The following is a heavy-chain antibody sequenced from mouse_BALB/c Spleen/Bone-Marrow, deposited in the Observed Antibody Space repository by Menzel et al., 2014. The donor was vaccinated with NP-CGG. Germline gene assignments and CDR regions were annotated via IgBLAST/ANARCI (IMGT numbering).Heavy chain of an antibody. CDR3: ARIYYYGRDY. J-gene: IGHJ4*01. Sequence: QVQLKESGAELAKPGASVKMSCKASGYTFTNYWMHWVKQRPGQGLEWIGYINPSTGYTEYNQKFKDKATLTADKSSSTAYMQLSSLTSEDSAVYYCARIYYYGRDYWGQGTSVTVSS. CDR1: GYTFTNYW. CDR2: INPSTGYT. V-gene: IGHV1-7*01.